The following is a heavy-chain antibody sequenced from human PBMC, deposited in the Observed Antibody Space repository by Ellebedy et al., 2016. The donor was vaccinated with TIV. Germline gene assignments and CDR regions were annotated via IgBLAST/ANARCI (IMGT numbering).Heavy chain of an antibody. CDR2: IKSKTDGGTT. Sequence: GGSLRLSCAASGFTFSNAWMSWVRQAPGKGLEWVGRIKSKTDGGTTDYAAPVKGRFTISRDDSKNTLYLQMNSLKTEDTAVYYCTTDTLTGYYWVNDAFDIWGQGTMVTVSS. V-gene: IGHV3-15*01. CDR3: TTDTLTGYYWVNDAFDI. D-gene: IGHD3-9*01. J-gene: IGHJ3*02. CDR1: GFTFSNAW.